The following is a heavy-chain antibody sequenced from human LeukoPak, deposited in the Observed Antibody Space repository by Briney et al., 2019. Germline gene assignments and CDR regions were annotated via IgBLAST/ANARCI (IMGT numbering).Heavy chain of an antibody. Sequence: GESLKISCRGSGYSFTSYWIGWVRQMPGKGLEWMGIIYPADSDTRYSPSFQGQVTISADKSISTAYLQWSSLKASDTAKDYCARGLRGTTFNYGAKGSLVTAS. CDR3: ARGLRGTTFNY. CDR2: IYPADSDT. CDR1: GYSFTSYW. V-gene: IGHV5-51*01. J-gene: IGHJ4*02. D-gene: IGHD1-14*01.